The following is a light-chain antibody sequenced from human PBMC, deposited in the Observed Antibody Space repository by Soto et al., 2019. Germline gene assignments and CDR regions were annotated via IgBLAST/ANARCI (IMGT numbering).Light chain of an antibody. V-gene: IGKV1-33*01. CDR1: QDISNY. CDR2: DAS. Sequence: DLQMTQSPSSLSASVGDRVTITCQAGQDISNYLNWYQQKPGKAPKLLIYDASNLETGVPSRFSGSGSGTDFTFTISSLQPEDIATYYCQQYDNLPYTFGQGTKLEIK. CDR3: QQYDNLPYT. J-gene: IGKJ2*01.